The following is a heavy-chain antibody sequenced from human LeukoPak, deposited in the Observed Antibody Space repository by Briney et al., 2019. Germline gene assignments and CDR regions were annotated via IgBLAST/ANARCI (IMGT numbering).Heavy chain of an antibody. D-gene: IGHD3-3*01. CDR1: GYIFTSYW. J-gene: IGHJ6*02. Sequence: GESLKISCKGSGYIFTSYWISWVRQMPGKGLEWMGRIDPSDSYTNYSPSFQGHVTISADKSISTAYLQWSSLKASDTAMYYCAVLAGYYDFWSGEAGMDVWGQGTTVTVSS. CDR2: IDPSDSYT. CDR3: AVLAGYYDFWSGEAGMDV. V-gene: IGHV5-10-1*01.